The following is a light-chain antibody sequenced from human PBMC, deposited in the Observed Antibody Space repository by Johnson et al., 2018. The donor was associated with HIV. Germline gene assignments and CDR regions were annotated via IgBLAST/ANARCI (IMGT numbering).Light chain of an antibody. CDR3: GTWDSSLSSYV. Sequence: QSVLTQPPSVSAAPGQKVTISCSGSSSNIGNNYVSWYQQLPGTAPKLLIYENNKRPSGITDRFSGPKSGTSATLGITGLQTGDEADYYCGTWDSSLSSYVFGTGTKVTVL. CDR2: ENN. CDR1: SSNIGNNY. J-gene: IGLJ1*01. V-gene: IGLV1-51*02.